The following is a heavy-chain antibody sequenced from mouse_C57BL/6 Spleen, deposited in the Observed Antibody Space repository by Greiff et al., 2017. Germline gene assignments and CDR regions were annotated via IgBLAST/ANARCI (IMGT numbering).Heavy chain of an antibody. V-gene: IGHV1-64*01. CDR3: ARDYYGSRGYFDV. CDR2: IHPNSGST. J-gene: IGHJ1*03. Sequence: VQLQQSGAELVKPGASVKLSCKASGYTFTSYWMHWVKQRPGQGLEWIGMIHPNSGSTNYNEKFKSKATLTVDKSSSTAYMQLSSLTSEDSAVYYCARDYYGSRGYFDVWGTGTTVTVSS. D-gene: IGHD1-1*01. CDR1: GYTFTSYW.